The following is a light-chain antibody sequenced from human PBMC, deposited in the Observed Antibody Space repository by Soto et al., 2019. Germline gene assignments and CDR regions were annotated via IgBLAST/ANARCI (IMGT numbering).Light chain of an antibody. J-gene: IGKJ1*01. Sequence: EVVLTQSAVTLSLSPGERATISCMASQSFRGLLAGYQQKPGQAPRLLIYDAYNRATGIPPRFSGSGSGTDFTLTISSLQFEDFAVYYCQQYNNWPRTFGQGTKVDIK. CDR3: QQYNNWPRT. CDR1: QSFRGL. CDR2: DAY. V-gene: IGKV3-11*01.